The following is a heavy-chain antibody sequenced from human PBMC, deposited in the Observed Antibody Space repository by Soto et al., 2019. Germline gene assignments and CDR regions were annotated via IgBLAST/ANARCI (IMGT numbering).Heavy chain of an antibody. V-gene: IGHV4-61*01. J-gene: IGHJ6*02. Sequence: SETLSLTCTVSGVPVSSGSYYWTWIRQPPGRGLEWIGYVYYSGNTNYNPSLKSRVTISIDTSENQFSLKLSSVTAADTAVYYCAREIVGGRYGMDVWGQGTTVTVSS. D-gene: IGHD1-26*01. CDR2: VYYSGNT. CDR3: AREIVGGRYGMDV. CDR1: GVPVSSGSYY.